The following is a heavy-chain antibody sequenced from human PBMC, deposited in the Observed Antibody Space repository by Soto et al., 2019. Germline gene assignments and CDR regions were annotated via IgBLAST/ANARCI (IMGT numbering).Heavy chain of an antibody. J-gene: IGHJ4*02. CDR1: GGSIKSSDYH. CDR2: IYPSVSS. V-gene: IGHV4-39*02. CDR3: AREKVGTTFFDN. Sequence: SETLSLTCTVSGGSIKSSDYHWSWTRQSPAKGLEWIGSIYPSVSSYHNPSLATRLRLSIDTSKNQFTLNLTSVTAADTALYFCAREKVGTTFFDNWGQGIQVTVSS. D-gene: IGHD1-1*01.